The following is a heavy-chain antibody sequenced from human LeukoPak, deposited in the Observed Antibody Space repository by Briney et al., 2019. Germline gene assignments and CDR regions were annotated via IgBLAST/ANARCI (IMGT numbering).Heavy chain of an antibody. CDR1: GYTFTSYG. CDR3: ARRQGGSGLYYMDV. J-gene: IGHJ6*03. Sequence: ASVKVSCKASGYTFTSYGISWVQQAPGQGLEWMGWISAYNGNTNYAQKLQGRVTMTTDTSTSTAYMELRSLRSDDTAVYYCARRQGGSGLYYMDVWGKGTTVTVSS. CDR2: ISAYNGNT. D-gene: IGHD3-10*01. V-gene: IGHV1-18*01.